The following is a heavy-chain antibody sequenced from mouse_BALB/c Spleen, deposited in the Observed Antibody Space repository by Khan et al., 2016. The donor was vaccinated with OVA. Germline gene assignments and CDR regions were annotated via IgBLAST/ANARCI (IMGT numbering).Heavy chain of an antibody. CDR2: INTYTDEP. Sequence: QIQLVQSGPEVKKPGETVKLSCKASGHTFTKFGMNWVKQAPGQGLKWMGWINTYTDEPTYADDFNGRFAFSLDTSSSTAYLQLNNLKTEDTAIYFCARPPSFSYVLDNGGKGTSVTVSS. CDR1: GHTFTKFG. D-gene: IGHD3-1*01. V-gene: IGHV9-3-1*01. CDR3: ARPPSFSYVLDN. J-gene: IGHJ4*01.